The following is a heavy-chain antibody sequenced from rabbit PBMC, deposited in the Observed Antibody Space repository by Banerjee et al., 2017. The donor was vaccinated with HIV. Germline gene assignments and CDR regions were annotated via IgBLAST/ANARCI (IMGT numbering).Heavy chain of an antibody. CDR3: ARDPYAYASGYLNL. CDR1: GFSFSSSYW. CDR2: IYTGSGHT. V-gene: IGHV1S45*01. J-gene: IGHJ4*01. Sequence: QEQLEESGGDLVKPEGSLTLTCTASGFSFSSSYWIFWVRQAPGKGLEWIACIYTGSGHTYYASWAKGRFPISKPSSTPVTLKMTSLTAADPAPYFCARDPYAYASGYLNLWGQAPSSPS. D-gene: IGHD6-1*01.